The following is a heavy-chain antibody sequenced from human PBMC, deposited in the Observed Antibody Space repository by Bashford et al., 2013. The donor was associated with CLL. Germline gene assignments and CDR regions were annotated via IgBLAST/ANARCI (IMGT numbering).Heavy chain of an antibody. CDR1: GGSFNGFV. CDR2: MNHVGGT. CDR3: AGGRREVWEVGAF. J-gene: IGHJ4*02. D-gene: IGHD1-26*01. V-gene: IGHV4-34*01. Sequence: SETLSLTCVVYGGSFNGFVLDLDPSAPGKGLEWIGEMNHVGGTKYNLSLASRVTISVDTSKNHFSLSLNSVTAADTAVYYCAGGRREVWEVGAFWGQGILVTVSS.